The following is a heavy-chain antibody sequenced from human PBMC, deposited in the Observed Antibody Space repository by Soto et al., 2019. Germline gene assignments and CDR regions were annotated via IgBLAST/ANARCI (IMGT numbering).Heavy chain of an antibody. J-gene: IGHJ4*02. Sequence: EVQVVESGGGLVQPGGSLRLSCAASGFTFSDHYMDWVRQAPGKGLEWVGRSRNKGDSYFTEYAASVRGRFTISRDDSGHSKYLPMNTLKTEDTAVYYCARGGQGMRTSYFDYWGRGTLVTVSS. D-gene: IGHD2-2*01. CDR1: GFTFSDHY. V-gene: IGHV3-72*01. CDR3: ARGGQGMRTSYFDY. CDR2: SRNKGDSYFT.